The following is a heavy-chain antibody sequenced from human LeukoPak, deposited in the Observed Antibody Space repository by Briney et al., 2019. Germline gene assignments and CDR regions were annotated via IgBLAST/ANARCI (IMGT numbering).Heavy chain of an antibody. D-gene: IGHD4-17*01. Sequence: PGESLRLSCAASGFTVSSNYMSWVRQAPGKGLEWVSVIYSGGSTYYADSVKGRFIISRDNSKNTLYLQMNSLRAEDTAVYYCARVDYGDYGFDYWGQGTLVTVSS. CDR1: GFTVSSNY. CDR3: ARVDYGDYGFDY. CDR2: IYSGGST. V-gene: IGHV3-66*01. J-gene: IGHJ4*02.